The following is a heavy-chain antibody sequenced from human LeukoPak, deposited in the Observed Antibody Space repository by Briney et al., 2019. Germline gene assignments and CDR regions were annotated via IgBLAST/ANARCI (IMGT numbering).Heavy chain of an antibody. J-gene: IGHJ6*02. Sequence: GGSLRLSCAVSGFTFSSYALSWVRQAPRKGLEWVSGISGSGDGTYYEDSVRGRFTISRDSSKNTLYLQMNSLRAEDTAVFFCAKDKPLRERARRAIASGIHYYYNGMDVWGQGTAVTVSS. CDR1: GFTFSSYA. V-gene: IGHV3-23*01. CDR3: AKDKPLRERARRAIASGIHYYYNGMDV. CDR2: ISGSGDGT. D-gene: IGHD3-10*01.